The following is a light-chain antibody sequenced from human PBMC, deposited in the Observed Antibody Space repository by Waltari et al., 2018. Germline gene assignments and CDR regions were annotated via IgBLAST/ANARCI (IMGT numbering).Light chain of an antibody. V-gene: IGLV2-8*01. CDR3: CSFAGSNIVV. Sequence: QSALTQPPSASGSPGQSVTISCTGTSSDVGTYNSVSWYQQHPGKAPKLIIYEVTKRPSGVPDRCSGSKSGNTASLTVSGLQAEDAADYYCCSFAGSNIVVFGGGTKLTVL. J-gene: IGLJ2*01. CDR1: SSDVGTYNS. CDR2: EVT.